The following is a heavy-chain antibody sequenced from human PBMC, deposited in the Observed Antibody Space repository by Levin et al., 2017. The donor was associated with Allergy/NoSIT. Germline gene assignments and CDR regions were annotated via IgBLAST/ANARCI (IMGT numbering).Heavy chain of an antibody. CDR3: ARDVGPYTSSAGVGMDV. D-gene: IGHD3-10*01. V-gene: IGHV3-9*01. CDR2: ITWNSKSI. Sequence: PGGSLRLSCVASGFPFSDYGMHWVRQAPGKGLEWVASITWNSKSIGYADSVKGRFTISRNNANGSLSLDMNGLRLEDKALYYCARDVGPYTSSAGVGMDVWGQGTTVSVSS. CDR1: GFPFSDYG. J-gene: IGHJ6*02.